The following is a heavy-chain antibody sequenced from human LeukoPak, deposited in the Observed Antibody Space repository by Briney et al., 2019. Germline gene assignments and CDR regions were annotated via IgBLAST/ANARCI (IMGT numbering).Heavy chain of an antibody. CDR1: GGSISSYY. V-gene: IGHV4-59*01. J-gene: IGHJ6*02. D-gene: IGHD3-10*01. Sequence: SETLSLTCTVSGGSISSYYWSWIRQPPGKGLEWVGYIYFSGDTNYNPSLKSRLTISVDTSRNQFSLSLDSVTAADTAVYYCARDRGQLGRPYYYGMDVWGQGTTVTVSS. CDR2: IYFSGDT. CDR3: ARDRGQLGRPYYYGMDV.